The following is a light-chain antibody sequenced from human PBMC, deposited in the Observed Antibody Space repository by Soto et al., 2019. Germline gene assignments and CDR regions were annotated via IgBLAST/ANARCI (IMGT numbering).Light chain of an antibody. CDR2: GAS. Sequence: IVSTQSLATLSLSPRERATLYCRTSQIVSSSYLAWFSQSVSSSYLAWYQQKPGQAPRLLIYGASSRATGIPDRFSGSGSGTDFTLTISRLEPEDFAVYFCQQYNIWSITVGQGTRLEI. V-gene: IGKV3-20*01. J-gene: IGKJ5*01. CDR3: QQYNIWSIT. CDR1: QIVSSSYLAWFSQSVSSSY.